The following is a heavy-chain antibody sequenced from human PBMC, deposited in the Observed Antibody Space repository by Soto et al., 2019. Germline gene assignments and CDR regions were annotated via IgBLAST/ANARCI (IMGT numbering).Heavy chain of an antibody. CDR2: IIPMFGSS. Sequence: GASVKVSFKASGGTFISYAFSWVRQAPGQGLEWMGGIIPMFGSSTYAQKFRGRVTITADESTSTAYMDLSSLRSEDSADYYCARGTRDCSTTSCHSPQGYFRHDMDVWGPGTTVTVSS. V-gene: IGHV1-69*13. CDR3: ARGTRDCSTTSCHSPQGYFRHDMDV. D-gene: IGHD2-2*01. CDR1: GGTFISYA. J-gene: IGHJ6*02.